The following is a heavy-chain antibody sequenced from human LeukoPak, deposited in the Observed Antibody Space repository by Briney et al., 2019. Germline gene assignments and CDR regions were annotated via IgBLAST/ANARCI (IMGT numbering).Heavy chain of an antibody. CDR2: INHSGST. CDR3: ASLRGPIAVAGTGY. J-gene: IGHJ4*02. D-gene: IGHD6-19*01. Sequence: SETLSLTCAVYGGSFSGYYWSWIRQPPGKGLEWIGEINHSGSTNYNPSLKSRVTISVDTSKNQFSLKLSSVTAADTAVYYCASLRGPIAVAGTGYWGQGTLVTVSS. CDR1: GGSFSGYY. V-gene: IGHV4-34*01.